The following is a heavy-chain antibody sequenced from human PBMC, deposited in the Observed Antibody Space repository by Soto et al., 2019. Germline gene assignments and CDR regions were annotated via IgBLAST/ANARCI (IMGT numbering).Heavy chain of an antibody. CDR1: GYNFTSHW. CDR3: ARHVSPPGEWWFDP. D-gene: IGHD3-16*01. V-gene: IGHV5-10-1*01. CDR2: IDPSDSYT. Sequence: GESLKISCKGSGYNFTSHWISWVRQMPGKGLEWMGRIDPSDSYTNYNPSFQGHVIMSADRSTSSAYLQWSSLKASDTAIYYCARHVSPPGEWWFDPWGQGTLATVSS. J-gene: IGHJ5*02.